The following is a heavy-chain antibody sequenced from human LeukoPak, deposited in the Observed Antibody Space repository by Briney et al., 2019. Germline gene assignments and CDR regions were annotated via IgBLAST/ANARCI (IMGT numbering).Heavy chain of an antibody. D-gene: IGHD3-3*01. CDR3: ARLQRLHTFGVVTNWFDP. V-gene: IGHV4-39*01. J-gene: IGHJ5*02. CDR1: GGSISSSSYY. Sequence: SETLSLTXTVSGGSISSSSYYWGWIRQPPGKGLEWIGSIYYSGSTYYNPSLKSRVTISVDTSKNQFSLKLSSVTAADTAVYYCARLQRLHTFGVVTNWFDPWGQGTLVTVSS. CDR2: IYYSGST.